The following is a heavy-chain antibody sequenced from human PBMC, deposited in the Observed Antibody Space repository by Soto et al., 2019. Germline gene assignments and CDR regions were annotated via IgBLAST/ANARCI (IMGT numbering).Heavy chain of an antibody. D-gene: IGHD3-22*01. CDR1: GGTFSSYV. J-gene: IGHJ4*02. CDR3: ARDPNDRSGTFDY. V-gene: IGHV1-69*11. Sequence: QVQLVQSGAEVKKPGSSVKVSCKASGGTFSSYVITWVRQAPGQGLEWMGGIITMLGTADYAQKFQGRLTITADETTNTAYMELSSLRSKDTAVYYSARDPNDRSGTFDYWGQGTLVTVSS. CDR2: IITMLGTA.